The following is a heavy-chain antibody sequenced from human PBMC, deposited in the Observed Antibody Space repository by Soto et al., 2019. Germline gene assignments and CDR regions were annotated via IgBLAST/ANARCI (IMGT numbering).Heavy chain of an antibody. CDR3: ARDQDSRPYYYYGMDV. J-gene: IGHJ6*02. V-gene: IGHV4-59*01. CDR2: IYYSGST. Sequence: QVQLQESGPGLVKPSETLSLTCTVSGGSISSYYWSWIRQPPGKGLEWIGYIYYSGSTNYNPSLKSRVTISVDTSKNQFSLKLSSVTAADTAVYYCARDQDSRPYYYYGMDVWGQGTTVTVSS. CDR1: GGSISSYY. D-gene: IGHD3-22*01.